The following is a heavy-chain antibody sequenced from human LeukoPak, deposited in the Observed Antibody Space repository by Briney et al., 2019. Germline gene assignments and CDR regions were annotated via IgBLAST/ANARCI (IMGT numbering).Heavy chain of an antibody. Sequence: VASVKVSCKASGYTFTSYDINWGRQATGQGLEWMGWMNPNSGNTGYAQKFQGRVTMTRNTSISTAYMELSSLRSEDTAVYYCARAPYCSGGSCYYDYWGQGTLVTVSS. J-gene: IGHJ4*02. CDR1: GYTFTSYD. CDR2: MNPNSGNT. CDR3: ARAPYCSGGSCYYDY. V-gene: IGHV1-8*01. D-gene: IGHD2-15*01.